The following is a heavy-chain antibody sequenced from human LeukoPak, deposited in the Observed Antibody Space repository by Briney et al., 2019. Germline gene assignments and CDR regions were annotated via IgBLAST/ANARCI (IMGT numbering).Heavy chain of an antibody. D-gene: IGHD7-27*01. Sequence: GASVKVSCKASEYTFTSYDINWVRQATGQGLEWMGWMNPNSGNTVYAQKFQGRVTMTRDTSISTAYMELSRLRSDDTAVYYCAREPLGYFDYWGQGTLVTVSS. V-gene: IGHV1-8*01. J-gene: IGHJ4*02. CDR2: MNPNSGNT. CDR3: AREPLGYFDY. CDR1: EYTFTSYD.